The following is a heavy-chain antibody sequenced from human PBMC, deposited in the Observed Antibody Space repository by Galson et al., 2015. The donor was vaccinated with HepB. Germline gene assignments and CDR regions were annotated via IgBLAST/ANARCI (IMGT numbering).Heavy chain of an antibody. Sequence: SVKVSCKASGGTFSSYAISWVRQAPGQGLEWMGGIIPTFGTANYAQKFQGRVTITADESTSTAYMELSSLRSEDTAVYYCAGGMTSDPDSDNHYGMDVWGQGTTVTVSS. V-gene: IGHV1-69*13. CDR3: AGGMTSDPDSDNHYGMDV. J-gene: IGHJ6*02. CDR2: IIPTFGTA. CDR1: GGTFSSYA. D-gene: IGHD4-11*01.